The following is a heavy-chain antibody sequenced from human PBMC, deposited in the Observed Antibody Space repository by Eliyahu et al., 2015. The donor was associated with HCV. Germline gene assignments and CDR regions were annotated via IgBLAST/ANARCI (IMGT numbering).Heavy chain of an antibody. V-gene: IGHV4-4*02. J-gene: IGHJ4*02. Sequence: QVQLQESGPGLVKPSGTLSLTXAVSGGSXXXSXWWSWVRQPPGKGLEWIGEIYHSGSTNYNPSLKSRVTISVDKSKNQFSLKLSSVTAADTAVYYCARGSRYYYDSSGYYPIDYWGQGTLVTVSS. CDR1: GGSXXXSXW. CDR2: IYHSGST. D-gene: IGHD3-22*01. CDR3: ARGSRYYYDSSGYYPIDY.